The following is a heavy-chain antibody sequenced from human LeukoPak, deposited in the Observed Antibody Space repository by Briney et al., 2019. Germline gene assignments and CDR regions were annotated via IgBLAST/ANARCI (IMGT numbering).Heavy chain of an antibody. CDR1: GSSISSYY. D-gene: IGHD5-24*01. V-gene: IGHV4-59*01. CDR2: IYYSGST. CDR3: ARGRDGYNLEVGY. J-gene: IGHJ4*02. Sequence: SETLSLTCTVSGSSISSYYWSWIRQPPGKGLEWIGYIYYSGSTNYNPSLKSRVTISVDTSKNQFSLKLSSVTAADTAVYYCARGRDGYNLEVGYWGQGTLVTVSS.